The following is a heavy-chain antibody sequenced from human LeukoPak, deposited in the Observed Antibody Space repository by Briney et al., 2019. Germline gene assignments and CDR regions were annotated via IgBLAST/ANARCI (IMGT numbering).Heavy chain of an antibody. J-gene: IGHJ4*02. Sequence: ASVKVSCKASGYIFTGYYMHWVRQAPGQGLEWMGWINPYSGGTEYAQKFQGRVTMTRDTSVSTAYMGVISLAFDDTAVYYCARDLRQLSDYFDYWGQGTLVTVSS. V-gene: IGHV1-2*02. CDR3: ARDLRQLSDYFDY. D-gene: IGHD1-1*01. CDR1: GYIFTGYY. CDR2: INPYSGGT.